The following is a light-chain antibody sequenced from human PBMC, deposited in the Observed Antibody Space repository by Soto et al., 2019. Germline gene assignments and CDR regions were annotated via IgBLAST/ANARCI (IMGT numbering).Light chain of an antibody. Sequence: QSALTQPPSASGTPGQRVTISCSGSSSNIGSNILNWYRQVPGTAPKLLIYNNVHRPSGVPDRFSGSKSGASGSLAISGLQLEDEADYYCSAWDGSLNGLVFGGGTKVTVL. CDR3: SAWDGSLNGLV. CDR2: NNV. CDR1: SSNIGSNI. V-gene: IGLV1-44*01. J-gene: IGLJ3*02.